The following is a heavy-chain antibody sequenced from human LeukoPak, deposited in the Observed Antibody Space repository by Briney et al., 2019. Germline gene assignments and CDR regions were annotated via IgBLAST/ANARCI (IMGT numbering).Heavy chain of an antibody. CDR1: GGTFSSYA. CDR2: IIPILGIA. D-gene: IGHD3-9*01. CDR3: ARDTGVKNTNILTYYYGMDV. J-gene: IGHJ6*02. Sequence: GASVKVSCKASGGTFSSYAISWVRQAPGQGLEWMGRIIPILGIANYAQKFQGRVTITADKSTSTAYMELSSLRSEDTAVYYCARDTGVKNTNILTYYYGMDVWGQGTTVTVSS. V-gene: IGHV1-69*04.